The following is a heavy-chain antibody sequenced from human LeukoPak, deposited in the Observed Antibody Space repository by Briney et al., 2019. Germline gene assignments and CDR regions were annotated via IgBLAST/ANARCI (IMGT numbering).Heavy chain of an antibody. CDR1: GQSLRTHY. CDR3: ARRPAGVLADTDFLES. CDR2: IKPSDSYS. D-gene: IGHD3-16*01. Sequence: GESLRISCADSGQSLRTHYINWLRQMPGKGLEWVGKIKPSDSYSVYSPFFPGHVTMTADKSTNTAYLQWNSLKTSDTAIYYCARRPAGVLADTDFLESWGQGTLVIVSS. V-gene: IGHV5-10-1*01. J-gene: IGHJ4*02.